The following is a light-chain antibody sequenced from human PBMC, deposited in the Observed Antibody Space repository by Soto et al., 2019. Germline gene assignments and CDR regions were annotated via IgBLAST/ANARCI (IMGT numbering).Light chain of an antibody. CDR2: GAS. J-gene: IGKJ4*01. CDR1: QGIRND. V-gene: IGKV1-6*01. CDR3: LQDDTSPLT. Sequence: AIQMTQSPSSLSASVGDRVTITCRASQGIRNDLGWYQQKPGKAPKLLIYGASTLHSGVPSRFSGSGSGTEFTLTISSLQPDDFATYYCLQDDTSPLTFVGGTKVEIK.